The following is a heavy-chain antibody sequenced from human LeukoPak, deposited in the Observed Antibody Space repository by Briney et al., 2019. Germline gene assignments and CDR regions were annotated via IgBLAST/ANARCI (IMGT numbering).Heavy chain of an antibody. D-gene: IGHD3-9*01. CDR3: ARWSDILTEKGRAFDI. V-gene: IGHV1-2*02. CDR2: INPNSGGT. Sequence: ASVKVSCKASGYTFTGYYMHWVRQAPGQGLEWMGWINPNSGGTNYAQKFQGRVTMTRDTSISTAYMELSRLRSDDTAVYYCARWSDILTEKGRAFDIWGQGTMVTVSS. CDR1: GYTFTGYY. J-gene: IGHJ3*02.